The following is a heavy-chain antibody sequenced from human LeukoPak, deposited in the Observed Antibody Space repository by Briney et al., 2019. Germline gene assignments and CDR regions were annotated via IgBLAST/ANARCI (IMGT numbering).Heavy chain of an antibody. Sequence: PGGSLRLSCAASGFTFSSYEMNWVRQAPGKGLEWVSYISSSGSTIYYADSVKGRFTISRDNAKNSLYLQMNSLRAEDTAVYYCARDGTTVTRKSYYFDYWGQGTLVTVSS. CDR1: GFTFSSYE. D-gene: IGHD4-17*01. CDR3: ARDGTTVTRKSYYFDY. V-gene: IGHV3-48*03. J-gene: IGHJ4*02. CDR2: ISSSGSTI.